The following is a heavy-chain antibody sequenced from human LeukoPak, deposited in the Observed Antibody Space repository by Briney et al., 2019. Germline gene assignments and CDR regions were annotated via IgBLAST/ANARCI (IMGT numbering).Heavy chain of an antibody. J-gene: IGHJ4*02. CDR3: ARGRNSRLRYCSSTSCYTGIDY. CDR1: GGTFSSYA. CDR2: IIPIFGTA. V-gene: IGHV1-69*13. D-gene: IGHD2-2*02. Sequence: GASVKVSCKASGGTFSSYAISWVRQAPGQGLEWMGGIIPIFGTANYAQKFQGRVTITADESTSTAYMELSSLRSEDTAVYYCARGRNSRLRYCSSTSCYTGIDYWGQGTLVTVSS.